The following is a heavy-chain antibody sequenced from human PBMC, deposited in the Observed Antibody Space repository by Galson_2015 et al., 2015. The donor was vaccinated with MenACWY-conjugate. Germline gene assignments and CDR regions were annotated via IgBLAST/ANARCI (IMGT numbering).Heavy chain of an antibody. CDR1: GFGFSEYA. CDR3: AKGPRMSLRRTWFDP. J-gene: IGHJ5*02. D-gene: IGHD1-1*01. CDR2: ISASGGTT. V-gene: IGHV3-23*01. Sequence: SLRLSCAASGFGFSEYAMGWVRQAPGKGLQCVSSISASGGTTHYADSVKGRFTISRDNSKNILYLGMNSLAAEDTALYHCAKGPRMSLRRTWFDPWGQGTLGTCSS.